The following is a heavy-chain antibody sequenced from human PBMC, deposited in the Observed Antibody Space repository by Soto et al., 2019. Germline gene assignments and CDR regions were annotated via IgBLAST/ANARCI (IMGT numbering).Heavy chain of an antibody. CDR2: ISWDGGST. CDR1: GFTFDDYT. CDR3: AKDLAHGGDGPRLYYYYGMDV. Sequence: GGSLRLSCAASGFTFDDYTMHWVRQAPGKGLEWVSLISWDGGSTYYADSVKGRFTISRDNSKNSLYLQMNSLRTEDTALYYCAKDLAHGGDGPRLYYYYGMDVWGQGTTVTVSS. J-gene: IGHJ6*02. D-gene: IGHD2-8*01. V-gene: IGHV3-43*01.